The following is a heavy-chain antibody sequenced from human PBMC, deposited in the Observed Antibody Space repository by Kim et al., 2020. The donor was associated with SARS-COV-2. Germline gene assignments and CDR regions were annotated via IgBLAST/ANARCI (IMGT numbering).Heavy chain of an antibody. Sequence: SETLSLTCTVSGGSISSYYWSWIRQPPGKGLEWIGYIYYSGSTNYNPSLKSRVTISVDTSKNQFSLKLSSVTAADTAVYYCARDVLGSGWELLGGGWLYPGGQGTLVTVSS. D-gene: IGHD1-26*01. V-gene: IGHV4-59*13. CDR3: ARDVLGSGWELLGGGWLYP. CDR1: GGSISSYY. CDR2: IYYSGST. J-gene: IGHJ5*02.